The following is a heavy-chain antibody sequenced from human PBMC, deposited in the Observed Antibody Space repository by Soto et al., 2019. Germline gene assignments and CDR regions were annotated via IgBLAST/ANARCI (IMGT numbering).Heavy chain of an antibody. Sequence: PSAALSLPCTVAAGYISSSSYYWGWIRQPPGKGLEWIGSIYYSGSTYYNPSLKSRVTISVDTSKNQFSLTLSSVTAADTAVYYCAVEDREMVRGVMAPYGMDLWGQGTKVTV. J-gene: IGHJ6*02. D-gene: IGHD3-10*01. V-gene: IGHV4-39*01. CDR3: AVEDREMVRGVMAPYGMDL. CDR2: IYYSGST. CDR1: AGYISSSSYY.